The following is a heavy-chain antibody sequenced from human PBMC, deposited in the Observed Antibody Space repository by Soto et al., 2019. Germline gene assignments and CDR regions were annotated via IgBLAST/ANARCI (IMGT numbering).Heavy chain of an antibody. CDR3: TTEDLMNARRRDYYYYYMDV. J-gene: IGHJ6*03. Sequence: GGSLRLSCAASGFTFSNAWMSWVRQAPGKGLEWVGRIKSKTDGGTTDYAAPVKGRFTISRDDSKNTLYLQMNSLKTEDTAVYYCTTEDLMNARRRDYYYYYMDVWGKGTTVTVSS. CDR2: IKSKTDGGTT. D-gene: IGHD2-8*01. V-gene: IGHV3-15*01. CDR1: GFTFSNAW.